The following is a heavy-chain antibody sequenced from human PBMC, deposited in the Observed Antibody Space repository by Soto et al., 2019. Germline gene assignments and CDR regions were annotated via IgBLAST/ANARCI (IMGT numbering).Heavy chain of an antibody. Sequence: SGGSLRLSCAASGFTFSSYAMSWVRQAPGKGLEWVSAISGSGGSTYYADSVKGRFTISRDNSKNTLYLQMNSLRAEDTAVYYCAKDLVDSSHMMVPNWFDPWGQGTLVTVSS. J-gene: IGHJ5*02. D-gene: IGHD6-13*01. V-gene: IGHV3-23*01. CDR2: ISGSGGST. CDR3: AKDLVDSSHMMVPNWFDP. CDR1: GFTFSSYA.